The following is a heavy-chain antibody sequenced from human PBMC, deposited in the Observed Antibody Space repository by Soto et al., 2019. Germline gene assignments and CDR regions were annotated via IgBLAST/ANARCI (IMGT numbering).Heavy chain of an antibody. J-gene: IGHJ4*02. CDR1: GGSISSYY. CDR2: IFYTGST. Sequence: SETLSLTCTVSGGSISSYYWSWIRQPPGKGLEWIGCIFYTGSTNYNPSLKSRVTISVDTSKNQFSLKLSSVTAADTAVYYCASSHAGAHITAADHWGQGTLVTVSS. D-gene: IGHD6-13*01. V-gene: IGHV4-59*12. CDR3: ASSHAGAHITAADH.